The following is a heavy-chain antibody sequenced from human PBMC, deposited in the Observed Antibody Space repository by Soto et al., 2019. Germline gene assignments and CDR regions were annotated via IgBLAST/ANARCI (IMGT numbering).Heavy chain of an antibody. J-gene: IGHJ4*02. CDR2: INHSGST. CDR3: AARTTAVAVAGFDY. Sequence: SETLSLTCAVYGGSFSGYYWSWIRQPPGKGLEWIGEINHSGSTNYNPSLKSRVTISVDTSKNQFSLKLSSVTAADTAVYYCAARTTAVAVAGFDYWGQGTLVTVSS. CDR1: GGSFSGYY. D-gene: IGHD6-19*01. V-gene: IGHV4-34*01.